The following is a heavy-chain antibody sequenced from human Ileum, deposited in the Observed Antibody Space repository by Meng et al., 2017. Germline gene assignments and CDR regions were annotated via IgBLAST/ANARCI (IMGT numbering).Heavy chain of an antibody. Sequence: QVQLVQSGAEVKKPGASVKVSCKASGYTFTGYYMHWVRQAPGQGLEWMGWINPNSGGTNYAKKFQGRVTMTRDTYISTAYMELSSLRSDDTAMYYCTYGDFDYWGQGTLVTVSS. D-gene: IGHD4-17*01. V-gene: IGHV1-2*02. CDR2: INPNSGGT. CDR3: TYGDFDY. J-gene: IGHJ4*02. CDR1: GYTFTGYY.